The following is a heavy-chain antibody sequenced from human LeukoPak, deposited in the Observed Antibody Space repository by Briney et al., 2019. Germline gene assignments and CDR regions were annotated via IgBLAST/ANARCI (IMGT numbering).Heavy chain of an antibody. Sequence: GGSLRLSCAASGFTFSTYSMNWVRQAPGKGLEWVSGISGSGDSTYYVDSVKGRFTISRDNSKNTLYLQMNSLGAEDTAVYYCASRIAARPGFDYWGQGTLVTVSS. CDR3: ASRIAARPGFDY. D-gene: IGHD6-6*01. CDR1: GFTFSTYS. V-gene: IGHV3-23*01. J-gene: IGHJ4*02. CDR2: ISGSGDST.